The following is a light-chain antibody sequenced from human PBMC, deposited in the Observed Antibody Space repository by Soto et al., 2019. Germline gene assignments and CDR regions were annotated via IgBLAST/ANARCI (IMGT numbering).Light chain of an antibody. CDR2: DAY. CDR1: QSVSSY. J-gene: IGKJ2*01. CDR3: QQRSNWPMYT. V-gene: IGKV3-11*01. Sequence: EIVLTQSPATLSLSPGERATLSCRASQSVSSYLAWYQQKPGQAPRLLIYDAYNRATGIPARFSGSGSGTDFTLTISSLEPEDFAVYYCQQRSNWPMYTFGQGTKLAIK.